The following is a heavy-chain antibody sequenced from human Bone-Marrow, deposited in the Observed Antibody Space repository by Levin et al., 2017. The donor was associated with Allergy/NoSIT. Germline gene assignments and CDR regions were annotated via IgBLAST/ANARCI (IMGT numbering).Heavy chain of an antibody. J-gene: IGHJ4*02. D-gene: IGHD3-22*01. Sequence: GGSLRLSCAASGFTFSSYGMHWVRQAPGKGLEWVAVISYDGSSQSYIDSVKGRFTISRDNSKNTLYLQMNSLRAEDTAVYYCGKDYVSSGDYITADYWGQGTLVTASS. CDR3: GKDYVSSGDYITADY. CDR1: GFTFSSYG. CDR2: ISYDGSSQ. V-gene: IGHV3-30*18.